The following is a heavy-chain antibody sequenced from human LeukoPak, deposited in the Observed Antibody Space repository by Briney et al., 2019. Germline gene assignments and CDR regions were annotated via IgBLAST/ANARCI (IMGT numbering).Heavy chain of an antibody. V-gene: IGHV1-2*02. CDR2: INPNSGGT. Sequence: ASVKVSCKASGYTFTGYYMHWVRQAPGQGLEWMGWINPNSGGTNYAQKFQGRVTMTRDTSISTAYTELSRLRSDDTAVYYCARSPAIRYCSGGSCCLFDYWGQGTLVTVSS. CDR1: GYTFTGYY. J-gene: IGHJ4*02. CDR3: ARSPAIRYCSGGSCCLFDY. D-gene: IGHD2-15*01.